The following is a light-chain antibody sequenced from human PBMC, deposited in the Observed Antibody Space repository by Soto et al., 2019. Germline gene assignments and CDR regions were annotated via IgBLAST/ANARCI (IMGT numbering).Light chain of an antibody. CDR1: QDVTNS. V-gene: IGKV3-15*01. Sequence: EILMTQSPATLSLSPGEGVTLSCRAAQDVTNSVAWYQQKSGQAPRLLIYDASARASGVSARFSGSGSGTDFTLTISGQQAEDFAVYLCQQYIRRPLSFGQGTRLEIK. CDR2: DAS. J-gene: IGKJ5*01. CDR3: QQYIRRPLS.